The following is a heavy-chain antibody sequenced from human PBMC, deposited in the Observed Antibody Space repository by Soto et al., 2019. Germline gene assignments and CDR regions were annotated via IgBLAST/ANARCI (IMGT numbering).Heavy chain of an antibody. V-gene: IGHV2-5*02. CDR1: GFSLTTSGVG. CDR3: THIVVLVPSTTPRRPAYVDP. D-gene: IGHD2-2*01. Sequence: SGPTLVNPTQTLTLTCTFSGFSLTTSGVGVAWIRQPPGKALEWLALTYWDDDKRYSPSLNSRLAITKDTSKNQVVLTMTNVDPVDTATYYCTHIVVLVPSTTPRRPAYVDPWGQRTLVTVSS. J-gene: IGHJ5*02. CDR2: TYWDDDK.